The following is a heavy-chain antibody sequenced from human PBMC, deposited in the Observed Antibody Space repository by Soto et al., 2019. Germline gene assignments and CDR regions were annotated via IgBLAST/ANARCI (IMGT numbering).Heavy chain of an antibody. Sequence: SGPTLVNPTQTLTLTCTFSGFSLSTSGMCVSWIRQPPGKALEWLALIDWDDDKYYSTSLKTRLTISKDTSKNQVVLTMTNMDPVDTATYYCARSWGSLAAAGSAPLDYWGQGTLVTVSS. D-gene: IGHD6-13*01. CDR3: ARSWGSLAAAGSAPLDY. J-gene: IGHJ4*02. CDR2: IDWDDDK. V-gene: IGHV2-70*01. CDR1: GFSLSTSGMC.